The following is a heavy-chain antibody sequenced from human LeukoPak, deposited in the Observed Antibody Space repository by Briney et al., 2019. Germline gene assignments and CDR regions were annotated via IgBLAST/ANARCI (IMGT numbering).Heavy chain of an antibody. J-gene: IGHJ4*02. CDR3: AREGYSSSWYRAARGYYFDY. CDR2: FDPEDGET. V-gene: IGHV1-24*01. Sequence: ASVKVSCKVSGYTLTELSMHWVRQAPGKGLEWMGGFDPEDGETIYAQKFQGRVTITTDESTSTAYMELSSLRSEDTAVYYCAREGYSSSWYRAARGYYFDYWGQGTLVTVSS. CDR1: GYTLTELS. D-gene: IGHD6-13*01.